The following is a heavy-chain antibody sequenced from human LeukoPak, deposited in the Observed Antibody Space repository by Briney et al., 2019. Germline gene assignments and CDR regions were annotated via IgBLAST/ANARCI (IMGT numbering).Heavy chain of an antibody. Sequence: SETLSLTCTVSGGSISSYYWSWIRQPPGKGLEWIGYIYYSGSTNYNPSLKSRATISVDKSKNQFSLKLSSVTAADTAVYYCARVQQLGYYYYYYYMDVWGKGTTVTVSS. CDR1: GGSISSYY. CDR2: IYYSGST. D-gene: IGHD6-13*01. J-gene: IGHJ6*03. CDR3: ARVQQLGYYYYYYYMDV. V-gene: IGHV4-59*12.